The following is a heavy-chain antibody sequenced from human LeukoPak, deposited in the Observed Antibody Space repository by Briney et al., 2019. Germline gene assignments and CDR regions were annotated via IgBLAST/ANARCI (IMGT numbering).Heavy chain of an antibody. V-gene: IGHV1-69-2*01. J-gene: IGHJ3*02. CDR1: GYTFTDYY. Sequence: ATVKISCKVSGYTFTDYYMHWVQHAPGKGLEWMGLVDPEDGETIYAEKFQGRVTITAYTSTDTAYMELSSLRSEDTAVYYCATGPGIAARGGAFDIWGQGTMVTVSS. D-gene: IGHD6-6*01. CDR3: ATGPGIAARGGAFDI. CDR2: VDPEDGET.